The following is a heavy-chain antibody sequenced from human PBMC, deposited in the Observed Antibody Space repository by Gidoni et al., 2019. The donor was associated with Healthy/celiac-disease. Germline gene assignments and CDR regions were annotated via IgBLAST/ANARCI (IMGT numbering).Heavy chain of an antibody. CDR3: ARGGYDFWSGYYTLVDWFDP. Sequence: EVQLVESGGGLVQPGGSLRLSCAASGFTFRIYWMSWVRQAPGKGLEWVANIKQDGSEKYYVDSVKGRFTISRDNAKNSLYLQMNSLRAEDTAVYYCARGGYDFWSGYYTLVDWFDPWGQGTLVTVSS. J-gene: IGHJ5*02. D-gene: IGHD3-3*01. CDR2: IKQDGSEK. V-gene: IGHV3-7*05. CDR1: GFTFRIYW.